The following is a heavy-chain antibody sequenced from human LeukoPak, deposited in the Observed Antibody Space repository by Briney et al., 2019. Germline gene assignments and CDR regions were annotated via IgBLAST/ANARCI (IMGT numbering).Heavy chain of an antibody. J-gene: IGHJ3*02. CDR3: ARGIVVVVAATIAFDI. CDR1: GYTFTSYY. Sequence: ASVKVSCKASGYTFTSYYMHWVRQAPGQGLEWMGIINPSGGSTSYAQKFQGRVTMTRDTSTSTVYMELSSLRSEDTAVYYCARGIVVVVAATIAFDIWGQGTMATVSS. D-gene: IGHD2-15*01. CDR2: INPSGGST. V-gene: IGHV1-46*01.